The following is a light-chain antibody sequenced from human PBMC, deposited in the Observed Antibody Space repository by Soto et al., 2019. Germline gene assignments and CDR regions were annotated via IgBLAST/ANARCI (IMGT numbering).Light chain of an antibody. V-gene: IGLV2-23*02. Sequence: SALTQSASVSGSPGQSITISCTGTSSDVGSFNLVSWYQQHPGKAPKLMIYEVTKRPSGASNRFSGSKSGNTASLTISGLQAEDEADYYCWSYAGSSTFFYVFGSGTKVTVL. CDR3: WSYAGSSTFFYV. J-gene: IGLJ1*01. CDR1: SSDVGSFNL. CDR2: EVT.